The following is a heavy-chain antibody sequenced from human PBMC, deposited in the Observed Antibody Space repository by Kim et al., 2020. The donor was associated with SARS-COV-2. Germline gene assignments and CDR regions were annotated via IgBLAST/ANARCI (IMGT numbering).Heavy chain of an antibody. CDR2: INYSGNT. V-gene: IGHV4-39*01. CDR3: ARLSENSAVEY. Sequence: SETLSLTCTVSGDSISRSSNYWGWIRQPPGKGLEWIGSINYSGNTYYNPSLKSRVTISVDTSKNQFSLKMRSVTAADTAVYYCARLSENSAVEYWGQGTLVTVSS. J-gene: IGHJ4*02. CDR1: GDSISRSSNY.